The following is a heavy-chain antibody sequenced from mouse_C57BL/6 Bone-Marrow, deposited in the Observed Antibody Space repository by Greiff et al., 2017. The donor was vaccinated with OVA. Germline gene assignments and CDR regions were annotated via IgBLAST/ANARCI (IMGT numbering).Heavy chain of an antibody. CDR3: ARRGGSSLDY. Sequence: VKLMESGAELVRPGPSVKMSCKASGYTFTNYWIGWAKQRPGHGLEWIGDIYPGGGYTNYNEKFKGKATLTADKSSSTAYMQFSSLTSEDSAIYYCARRGGSSLDYWGQGTTLTVSS. J-gene: IGHJ2*01. CDR1: GYTFTNYW. CDR2: IYPGGGYT. V-gene: IGHV1-63*01. D-gene: IGHD1-1*01.